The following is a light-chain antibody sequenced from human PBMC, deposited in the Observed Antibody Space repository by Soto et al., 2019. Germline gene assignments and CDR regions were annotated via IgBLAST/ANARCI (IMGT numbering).Light chain of an antibody. CDR3: ETWDSNIRV. V-gene: IGLV4-60*03. Sequence: QPVLTQSSSASASLGSSVKLTCTLSSGHRSYIIAWHQQQPGKAPRYLMKLEGSGSYNKGSGVPDRFSGSSSGADRYLIMSNLQSEDEADYYCETWDSNIRVFGGGTKLTFL. CDR2: LEGSGSY. CDR1: SGHRSYI. J-gene: IGLJ2*01.